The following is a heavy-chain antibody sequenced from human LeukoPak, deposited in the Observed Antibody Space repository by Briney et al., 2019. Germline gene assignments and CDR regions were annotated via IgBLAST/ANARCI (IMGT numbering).Heavy chain of an antibody. D-gene: IGHD2-2*01. CDR3: AKDWGYCSSTSCSYNWFDP. CDR1: GFTFSSYA. Sequence: PGGSLRLSCAASGFTFSSYAMSWVRQAPGKGLEWVSAISGSGGSTYYADSVKGRFTISRDNSKNSLYLKMNSLRAEDTAVYYCAKDWGYCSSTSCSYNWFDPWGQGTLVGVSS. V-gene: IGHV3-23*01. J-gene: IGHJ5*02. CDR2: ISGSGGST.